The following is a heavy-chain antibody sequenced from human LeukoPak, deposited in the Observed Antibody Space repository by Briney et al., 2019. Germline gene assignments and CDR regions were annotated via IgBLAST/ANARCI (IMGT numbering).Heavy chain of an antibody. CDR2: ISSGSSYI. CDR3: ARDRSYGDYGEPDPFDV. Sequence: GGSLRLSCAASGFTFNSYTMNWVRQAPGKGLEWVSSISSGSSYIYYADSVEGRFTISRDNAKNSLFLQMNSLRAEDTAVYYCARDRSYGDYGEPDPFDVWGQGTMVTVSS. V-gene: IGHV3-21*01. J-gene: IGHJ3*01. D-gene: IGHD4-17*01. CDR1: GFTFNSYT.